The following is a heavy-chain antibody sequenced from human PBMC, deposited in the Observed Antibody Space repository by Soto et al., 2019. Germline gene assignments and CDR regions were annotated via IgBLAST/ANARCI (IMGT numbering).Heavy chain of an antibody. Sequence: EVQLVESGGGLVQPGGSPRLSCAASGFTFRTYWMYWVRQAPGKGLVWVSRINSDGSSTIYADSVKGRFTISRDNAKNTLYLQMNSLRADDTAVYYCLPVGKYDMDVWGQGTTVTVSS. CDR1: GFTFRTYW. J-gene: IGHJ6*02. CDR2: INSDGSST. V-gene: IGHV3-74*01. CDR3: LPVGKYDMDV.